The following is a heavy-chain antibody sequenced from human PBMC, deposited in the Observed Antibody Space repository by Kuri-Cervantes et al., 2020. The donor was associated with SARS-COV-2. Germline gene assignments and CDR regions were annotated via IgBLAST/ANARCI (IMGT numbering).Heavy chain of an antibody. CDR1: GSPISSRSYH. V-gene: IGHV4-39*01. Sequence: SETLSLTCTVSGSPISSRSYHWVWIRQPPGKGLEWIGSISYTGNTYYSPSLKSRVTISLDTSKNQFSLKLSSVTAADTAVYYCARHTREGDAFDIWGQGTMVTVSS. CDR3: ARHTREGDAFDI. CDR2: ISYTGNT. J-gene: IGHJ3*02. D-gene: IGHD3-3*01.